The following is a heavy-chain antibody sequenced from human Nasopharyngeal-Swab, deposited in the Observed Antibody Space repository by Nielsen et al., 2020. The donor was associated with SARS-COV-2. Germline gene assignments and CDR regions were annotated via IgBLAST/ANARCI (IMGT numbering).Heavy chain of an antibody. V-gene: IGHV3-9*01. D-gene: IGHD6-19*01. CDR1: GFTFGDYA. J-gene: IGHJ3*02. Sequence: SPKIPCAASGFTFGDYAMHWVRQAPGKGLEWVSGISWNSGSIGYADSVKGRFTISRDNAKNSLYLQMNSLRAEDTALYYCAKGQSSGWYATNDAFDIWGQGTMVTVSS. CDR3: AKGQSSGWYATNDAFDI. CDR2: ISWNSGSI.